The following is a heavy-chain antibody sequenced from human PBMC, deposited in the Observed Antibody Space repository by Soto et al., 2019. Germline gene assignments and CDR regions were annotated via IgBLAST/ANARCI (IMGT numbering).Heavy chain of an antibody. V-gene: IGHV4-34*01. CDR2: INHSGST. CDR1: GGSFSGYY. D-gene: IGHD2-2*01. J-gene: IGHJ6*02. Sequence: SETLSLTCAVYGGSFSGYYWSWIRQPPGKGLEWIGEINHSGSTNYNPSLKSRVTISVDTSKNQFSLKLSSVTAADTAVYYCARPGKGYCSSTSCYDYYYYGMDVWGQGTTVTVSS. CDR3: ARPGKGYCSSTSCYDYYYYGMDV.